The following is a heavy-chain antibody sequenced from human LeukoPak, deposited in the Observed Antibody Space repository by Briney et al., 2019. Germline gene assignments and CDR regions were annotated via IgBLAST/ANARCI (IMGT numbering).Heavy chain of an antibody. D-gene: IGHD5-24*01. CDR2: INPNSGGT. CDR1: GYTFTGYY. CDR3: ARGDGYNSNWFDP. Sequence: ASVKVSCKASGYTFTGYYMHWVRQAPGQGLEWMGWINPNSGGTNYAQKFQGRVTMTRDTSTSTAYMELSRLRSDDTAVYYCARGDGYNSNWFDPWGQGTLVTVSS. V-gene: IGHV1-2*02. J-gene: IGHJ5*02.